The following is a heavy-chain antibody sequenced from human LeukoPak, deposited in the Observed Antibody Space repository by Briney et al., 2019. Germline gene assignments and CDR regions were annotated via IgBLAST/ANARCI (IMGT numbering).Heavy chain of an antibody. CDR3: ARLRLLWFGTDAFDI. Sequence: ASVKVSCKASGYTFTSYDMHWVRQAPGQGLEWMGIVNPSGGGTSYAQKFQGRVTMTRDMSTSTVYMELSSLRSEDTAVYYCARLRLLWFGTDAFDIWGQGTMVTVSS. V-gene: IGHV1-46*01. J-gene: IGHJ3*02. CDR2: VNPSGGGT. CDR1: GYTFTSYD. D-gene: IGHD3-10*01.